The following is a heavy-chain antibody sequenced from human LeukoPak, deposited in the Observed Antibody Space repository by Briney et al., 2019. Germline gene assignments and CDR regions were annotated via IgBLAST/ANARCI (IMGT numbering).Heavy chain of an antibody. CDR2: ISISSNYI. CDR1: GFTFSRYS. V-gene: IGHV3-21*01. J-gene: IGHJ3*02. Sequence: GGSLRLSCAASGFTFSRYSMNWVRQAPGKGLEWVSSISISSNYIYYPDSLKGRFTISRDNAKNSLYLQMNSLRAEDTAVYYCARDHHRRLYDSQARDTFDIWGQGTMVTVSS. CDR3: ARDHHRRLYDSQARDTFDI. D-gene: IGHD3-22*01.